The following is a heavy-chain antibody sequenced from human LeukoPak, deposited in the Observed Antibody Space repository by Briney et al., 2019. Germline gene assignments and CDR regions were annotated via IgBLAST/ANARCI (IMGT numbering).Heavy chain of an antibody. CDR1: GYTFSAYY. V-gene: IGHV1-2*02. Sequence: ASVKVSCKASGYTFSAYYMHWVRQAPGQGLEWMGWINPNSGGTNYAQRFQGRVTMTRDTSISTGYMELSRLRSDDTAVYYCARDGRCSGGSCYSEAFDIWGQGTMVTVSS. CDR3: ARDGRCSGGSCYSEAFDI. D-gene: IGHD2-15*01. CDR2: INPNSGGT. J-gene: IGHJ3*02.